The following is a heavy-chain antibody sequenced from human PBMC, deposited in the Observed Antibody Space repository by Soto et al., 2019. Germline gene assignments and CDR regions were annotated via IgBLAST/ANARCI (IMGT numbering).Heavy chain of an antibody. CDR3: TLRQDTSRGPIY. J-gene: IGHJ4*02. CDR1: GFSLTTRGMT. Sequence: SGPTLVNPTQTLTLTCTVSGFSLTTRGMTLGWIRQPPGKAPEWLALSTQYSPSLQSRLTFTEDTSKNQVVLTMTNMDPVDTATYYCTLRQDTSRGPIYWGQGIMVTLSS. V-gene: IGHV2-5*01. D-gene: IGHD6-13*01. CDR2: ST.